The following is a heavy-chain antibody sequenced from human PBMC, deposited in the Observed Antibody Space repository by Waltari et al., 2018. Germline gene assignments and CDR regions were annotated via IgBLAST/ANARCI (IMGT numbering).Heavy chain of an antibody. Sequence: QVQLQESGPGLVKPSQTLSLTCTVSGCSLSSGSYYWSWIRQPAGKGLEWIGYIYTSGSTNYNPSLKSRVTISVDTSKNQFSLKLSSVTAADTAVYYCARSKWLPFDYWGQGTLVTVSS. V-gene: IGHV4-61*09. CDR2: IYTSGST. CDR1: GCSLSSGSYY. D-gene: IGHD6-19*01. J-gene: IGHJ4*02. CDR3: ARSKWLPFDY.